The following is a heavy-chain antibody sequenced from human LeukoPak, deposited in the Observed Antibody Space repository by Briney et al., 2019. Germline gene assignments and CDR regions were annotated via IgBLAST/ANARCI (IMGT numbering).Heavy chain of an antibody. CDR3: AGGVWTGYSQAFDI. CDR2: IYYNGNT. J-gene: IGHJ3*02. V-gene: IGHV4-59*01. Sequence: SETLSLTCSFSGGSISYYYWTWIRQPPGKELEWIGYIYYNGNTNYNPSLKSRVTISLDMSKDQFSLKLNSVTATDTAVYYCAGGVWTGYSQAFDIWGQGTMVTVSS. D-gene: IGHD3/OR15-3a*01. CDR1: GGSISYYY.